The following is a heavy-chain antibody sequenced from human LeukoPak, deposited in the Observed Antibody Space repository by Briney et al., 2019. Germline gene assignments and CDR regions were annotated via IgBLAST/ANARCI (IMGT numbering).Heavy chain of an antibody. J-gene: IGHJ3*02. Sequence: KASETLSLTCTVSGGSISSTNYYWGWIRQPPGKGLEWIGNIYFSGSTYYNPSLKSRVTLSVDTSKNQFSMKLSSVTAADTAVYYCARVFLRSVTSYNAFDIWGQGTLVTVSA. V-gene: IGHV4-39*07. CDR3: ARVFLRSVTSYNAFDI. CDR1: GGSISSTNYY. CDR2: IYFSGST. D-gene: IGHD4-17*01.